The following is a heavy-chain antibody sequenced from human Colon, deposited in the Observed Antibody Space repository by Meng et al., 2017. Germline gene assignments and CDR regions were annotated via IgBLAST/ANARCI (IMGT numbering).Heavy chain of an antibody. CDR2: INDSGST. D-gene: IGHD3-3*01. Sequence: QVQLQQLGAGLLKPSETLSLTFAGYGGAFSGHYWTWIRQPPGKGLEWIGEINDSGSTHYNPSLGSRVTISVDTSKSQFSLKLISVTAADTGVYYCVDSKWSANYWGQGTLVTVSS. V-gene: IGHV4-34*01. J-gene: IGHJ4*02. CDR3: VDSKWSANY. CDR1: GGAFSGHY.